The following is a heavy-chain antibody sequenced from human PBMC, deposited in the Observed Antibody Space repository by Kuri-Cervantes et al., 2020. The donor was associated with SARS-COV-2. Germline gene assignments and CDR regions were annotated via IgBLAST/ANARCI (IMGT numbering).Heavy chain of an antibody. CDR2: ITSRPTM. Sequence: GGSLRLSCVASGFSFRDYAMNWVRQAPGKGLEWISYITSRPTMYYADSVKGRFTVSRDNAKDSVYLQMNNLRVEDTAVYYCAREQISLIVLQSGTFAIWGQGTMVTVSS. V-gene: IGHV3-69-1*01. CDR1: GFSFRDYA. D-gene: IGHD3-22*01. CDR3: AREQISLIVLQSGTFAI. J-gene: IGHJ3*02.